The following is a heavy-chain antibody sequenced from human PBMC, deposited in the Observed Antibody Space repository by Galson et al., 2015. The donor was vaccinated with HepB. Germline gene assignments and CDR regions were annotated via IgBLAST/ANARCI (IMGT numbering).Heavy chain of an antibody. J-gene: IGHJ6*02. D-gene: IGHD2-2*01. Sequence: ETLSLTCTVSGGSISSYYWSWIRQPPGKGLEWIGYIYYSGSTNYNPSLKSRVTISVDTSKNQFSLKLSSVTAADTAVYYCAREYRPGYQQWYYGMDVWGQGTTVTVSS. CDR3: AREYRPGYQQWYYGMDV. V-gene: IGHV4-59*01. CDR2: IYYSGST. CDR1: GGSISSYY.